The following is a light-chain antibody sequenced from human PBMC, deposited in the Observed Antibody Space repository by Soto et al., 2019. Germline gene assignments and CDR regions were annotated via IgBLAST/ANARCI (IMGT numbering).Light chain of an antibody. Sequence: AIQMTQSPSSLSASVGDRVTITCRASQGIRNDLGWYQQKPGKAPKLLIYAASSFQSGVPSRFSGIGSGTYLILTISSLQPEDFSTYYCLQDYNYPRTFGQCTKVEIK. J-gene: IGKJ1*01. CDR2: AAS. CDR3: LQDYNYPRT. V-gene: IGKV1-6*01. CDR1: QGIRND.